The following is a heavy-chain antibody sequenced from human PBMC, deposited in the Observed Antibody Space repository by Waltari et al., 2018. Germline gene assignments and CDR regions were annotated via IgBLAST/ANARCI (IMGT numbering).Heavy chain of an antibody. D-gene: IGHD3-3*01. Sequence: QVQLVQSGAEVKKPGASVKVSCRASGYTFTGHYMPWVRPAPGQGLERMGWSNPNSGGTNDAQKFQGRVTMTRDTSISTAYMELSRLRSDDTAVYYCASPVLRFLEWSMDVWGQGTTVTISS. J-gene: IGHJ6*02. V-gene: IGHV1-2*02. CDR1: GYTFTGHY. CDR2: SNPNSGGT. CDR3: ASPVLRFLEWSMDV.